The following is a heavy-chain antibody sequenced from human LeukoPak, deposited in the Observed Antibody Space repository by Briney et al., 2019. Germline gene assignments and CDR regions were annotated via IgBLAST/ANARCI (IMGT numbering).Heavy chain of an antibody. CDR3: ARTNYDSSGYPDY. CDR1: GGSISSSPYY. V-gene: IGHV4-39*07. J-gene: IGHJ4*02. CDR2: IYYSGST. Sequence: SETLSLTCTVSGGSISSSPYYWGWIRQPPGKGLEWIGTIYYSGSTYYNPSLKSRVTISVDTSKNQFSLKLSSVTAADTAVYYCARTNYDSSGYPDYWGQGTLVTVSS. D-gene: IGHD3-22*01.